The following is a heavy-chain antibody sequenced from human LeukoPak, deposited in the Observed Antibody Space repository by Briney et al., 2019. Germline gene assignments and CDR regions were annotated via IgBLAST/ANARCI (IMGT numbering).Heavy chain of an antibody. CDR2: INPNSGGT. V-gene: IGHV1-2*02. J-gene: IGHJ5*02. Sequence: VASVKVSCKASGYTFTVYYMHWVRQAPGQGLEWMGWINPNSGGTNYAQNFQGRVTMTRDTCISTAYMELTRLTSDDTAVYYCARARGGGCSSTSCPLYDPWGQGTLVTVSS. CDR1: GYTFTVYY. D-gene: IGHD2-2*01. CDR3: ARARGGGCSSTSCPLYDP.